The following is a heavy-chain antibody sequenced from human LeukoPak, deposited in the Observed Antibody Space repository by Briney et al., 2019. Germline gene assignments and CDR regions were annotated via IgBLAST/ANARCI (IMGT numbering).Heavy chain of an antibody. CDR2: INSDGSIT. CDR3: ASRDYTSSKY. D-gene: IGHD2-2*02. J-gene: IGHJ4*02. V-gene: IGHV3-74*01. CDR1: GFAFSRDW. Sequence: GGSLRLSCAASGFAFSRDWMHWVRQAPGKGLVWVSDINSDGSITRYADSVKGRFTISRDNAKNTLYLQMNSLRAEDTAVYYCASRDYTSSKYWGQGTLVTVSS.